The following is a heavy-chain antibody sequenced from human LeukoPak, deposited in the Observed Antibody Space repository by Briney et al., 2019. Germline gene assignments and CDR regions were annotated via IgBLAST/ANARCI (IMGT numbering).Heavy chain of an antibody. CDR3: ARGLLRYFDWQHFDY. CDR2: IYTSGST. Sequence: SETLSLTCTVSGGSISSGSYYWSWIRQPAGKGLEWIGRIYTSGSTNYNPSLKSRVTISVDTSKNQFSLKLSSVTAADTAVYYCARGLLRYFDWQHFDYWGQGTLVIVSS. V-gene: IGHV4-61*02. J-gene: IGHJ4*02. CDR1: GGSISSGSYY. D-gene: IGHD3-9*01.